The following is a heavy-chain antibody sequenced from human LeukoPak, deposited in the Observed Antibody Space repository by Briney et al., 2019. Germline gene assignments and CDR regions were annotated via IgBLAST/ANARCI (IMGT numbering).Heavy chain of an antibody. CDR1: GGSVSNNNDY. V-gene: IGHV4-30-4*01. CDR2: IHYSGIT. J-gene: IGHJ5*02. Sequence: SETLSLTCTVSGGSVSNNNDYWSWIRQPPGTGLEWIGFIHYSGITYYNPSLKSRVTISVDSSKNQFSLNLNSVTASDTAVYYCARDPTVTTGGGYFDTWGPGTLVTVSS. D-gene: IGHD4-17*01. CDR3: ARDPTVTTGGGYFDT.